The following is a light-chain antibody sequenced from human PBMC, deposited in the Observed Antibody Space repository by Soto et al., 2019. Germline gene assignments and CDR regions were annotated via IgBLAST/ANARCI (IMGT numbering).Light chain of an antibody. CDR3: HQFGYSPRT. CDR1: QSFNSIY. CDR2: ATS. V-gene: IGKV3-20*01. J-gene: IGKJ1*01. Sequence: EIVLTQSPATLSLSPGERATLSSRASQSFNSIYLAWYQQRPGQAPRLLIFATSRRATDIPDRFSGSGSGTDFTLAIRRLEPEDFAVYYCHQFGYSPRTFGQGTKVDIK.